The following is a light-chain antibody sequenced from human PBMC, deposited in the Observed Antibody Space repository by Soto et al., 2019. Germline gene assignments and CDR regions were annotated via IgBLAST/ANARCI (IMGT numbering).Light chain of an antibody. V-gene: IGKV1-39*01. CDR3: QQSYSTPRT. J-gene: IGKJ2*01. CDR2: AAS. CDR1: QSISSY. Sequence: DIQMTQSPSSLSASVGDRVTITCRASQSISSYLNWYQQKPGKAPKLLIYAASSLTSGVPSRFSGSGSGTAFTLTISSLQPEDFATYYCQQSYSTPRTFGQGTKLEIK.